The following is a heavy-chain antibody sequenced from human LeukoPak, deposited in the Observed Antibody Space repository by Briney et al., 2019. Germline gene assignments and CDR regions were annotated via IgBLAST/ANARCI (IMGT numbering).Heavy chain of an antibody. J-gene: IGHJ4*02. D-gene: IGHD1-26*01. CDR3: ASDKAPGARYFDY. Sequence: GRSLRPSCAPAAFTFSSYAMHWVRQAPGKGLGWVAVISYDGSNKYYADSVKGRFTISRDNSKNTLYLQMNSLRAEDTAVYYCASDKAPGARYFDYWGQGTLVTVSS. V-gene: IGHV3-30-3*01. CDR2: ISYDGSNK. CDR1: AFTFSSYA.